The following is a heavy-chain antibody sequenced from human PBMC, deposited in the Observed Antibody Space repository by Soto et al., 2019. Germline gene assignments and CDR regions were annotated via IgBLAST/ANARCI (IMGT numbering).Heavy chain of an antibody. J-gene: IGHJ4*02. Sequence: VQLVQSGAEVKKPGSSVKVSCKTSGDTFGTFAINWIRQAPGRGLEGLGGGVPVFGTPNYAPDFQGRVTITSDESANTSFMEVISPISDDAAIYYCATTSRGYTAFFEFWGLGTLVIVSS. V-gene: IGHV1-69*05. CDR3: ATTSRGYTAFFEF. CDR1: GDTFGTFA. D-gene: IGHD5-12*01. CDR2: GVPVFGTP.